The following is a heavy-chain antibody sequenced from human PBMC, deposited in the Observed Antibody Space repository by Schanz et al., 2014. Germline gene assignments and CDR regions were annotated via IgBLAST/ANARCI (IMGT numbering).Heavy chain of an antibody. CDR2: ISSTSSYI. CDR3: VPMSIAAH. CDR1: GFTFSASA. V-gene: IGHV3-21*01. J-gene: IGHJ4*02. Sequence: EVQLLESGGGLVQPGGSLRLSCAASGFTFSASAMHWVRQAPGKGLEWVSSISSTSSYIFYADSVKGRFTISRDNAKNSLYLQMNSLRAEDTAVYYCVPMSIAAHWGQGTLVTVSS. D-gene: IGHD6-6*01.